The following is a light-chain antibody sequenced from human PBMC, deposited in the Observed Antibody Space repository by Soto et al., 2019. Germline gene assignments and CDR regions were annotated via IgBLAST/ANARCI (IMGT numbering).Light chain of an antibody. J-gene: IGKJ1*01. CDR3: QQRSNWPRT. Sequence: EIVMTQSPASLSVSPGERATLSCRASQNVNSNLAWYQQKPGQAPRFLIYGASTRATGIPARFSGSGSGTDFTLTISSLEPEDFAVYYCQQRSNWPRTFGQGTKVDIK. V-gene: IGKV3-15*01. CDR1: QNVNSN. CDR2: GAS.